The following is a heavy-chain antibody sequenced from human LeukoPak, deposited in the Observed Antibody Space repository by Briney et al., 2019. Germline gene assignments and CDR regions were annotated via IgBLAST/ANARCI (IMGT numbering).Heavy chain of an antibody. CDR3: ARDLGSPRSFDS. Sequence: ASVKVSCKASGGTFSTYVISWVRQAPGQGLEWMGGIIPIFGSAHYAQKFQGRVTITADESTSTAYVELNSLRSEDTAVYYCARDLGSPRSFDSWGQGTLVTVSS. CDR2: IIPIFGSA. J-gene: IGHJ5*01. CDR1: GGTFSTYV. V-gene: IGHV1-69*13.